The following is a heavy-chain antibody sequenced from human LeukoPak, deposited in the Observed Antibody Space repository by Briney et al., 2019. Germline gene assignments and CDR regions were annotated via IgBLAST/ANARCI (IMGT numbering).Heavy chain of an antibody. D-gene: IGHD1-26*01. CDR2: IYYSGST. Sequence: SETLSLTCTVSGGSISSSSYYWGWIRQPPGKGLEWIGSIYYSGSTYYNPSLKSRVTISVDTSKNQFSLKLSSVTAADTAVYYCARNPNSGSYYRNYYYYMDVWGKGTTVTVSS. CDR1: GGSISSSSYY. CDR3: ARNPNSGSYYRNYYYYMDV. V-gene: IGHV4-39*07. J-gene: IGHJ6*03.